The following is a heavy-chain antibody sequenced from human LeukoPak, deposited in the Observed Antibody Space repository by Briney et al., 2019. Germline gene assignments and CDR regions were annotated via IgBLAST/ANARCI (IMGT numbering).Heavy chain of an antibody. CDR3: ARSSWSYNWFDP. J-gene: IGHJ5*02. V-gene: IGHV4-39*01. CDR1: GGSFSDSSYY. Sequence: SETLSLTCTVSGGSFSDSSYYWGWVRQPPGKGLEWIGSFYYTGTTYYNPSLKSRVSISVDTSKTQLSLKVSSVTAADTAVYYCARSSWSYNWFDPWGQGTLVTVSS. CDR2: FYYTGTT.